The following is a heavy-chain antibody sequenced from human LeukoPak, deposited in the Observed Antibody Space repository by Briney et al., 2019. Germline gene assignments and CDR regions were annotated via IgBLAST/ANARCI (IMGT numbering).Heavy chain of an antibody. CDR1: RFTFSDYA. V-gene: IGHV3-23*01. Sequence: PGGSLRLSCAASRFTFSDYAMTWVRLAPGKGLEFVSSISGSGGTTYYADSVKGRFTISRDNSKDTLYLQMDSLTADDTATYYCAKPFYYGSGSYYGNFLHWGQGTLVTVSS. CDR2: ISGSGGTT. J-gene: IGHJ4*02. D-gene: IGHD3-10*01. CDR3: AKPFYYGSGSYYGNFLH.